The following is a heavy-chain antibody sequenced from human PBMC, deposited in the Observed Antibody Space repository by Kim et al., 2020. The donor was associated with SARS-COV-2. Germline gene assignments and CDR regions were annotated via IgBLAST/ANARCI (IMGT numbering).Heavy chain of an antibody. CDR3: TRVFMITFGGVIVRPFDY. V-gene: IGHV3-49*02. D-gene: IGHD3-16*02. J-gene: IGHJ4*02. Sequence: KGRFTISRDDSKSIAYLQMNSLKTEDTAVYYCTRVFMITFGGVIVRPFDYWGQGTLVTVSS.